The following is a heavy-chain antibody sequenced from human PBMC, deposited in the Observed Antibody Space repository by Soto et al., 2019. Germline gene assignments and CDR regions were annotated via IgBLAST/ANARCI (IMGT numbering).Heavy chain of an antibody. CDR1: GFIFSANY. V-gene: IGHV3-11*01. J-gene: IGHJ4*02. D-gene: IGHD6-25*01. CDR2: IGDTSNVI. CDR3: ARVGLSAADFDY. Sequence: QVQLVESGGALVEPGGSLRLSCEASGFIFSANYMTWIRQAPGKGLEWVSYIGDTSNVIYYADSVKGRFTISRDNAKNSLYLQMNSLRAEDTAVYYCARVGLSAADFDYWGQGAPVTVSS.